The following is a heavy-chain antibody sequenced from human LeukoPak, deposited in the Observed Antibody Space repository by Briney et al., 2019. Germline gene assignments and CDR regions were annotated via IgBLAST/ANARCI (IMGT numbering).Heavy chain of an antibody. D-gene: IGHD5-18*01. CDR1: GFMFSNHA. CDR2: ISFDGRSK. J-gene: IGHJ5*02. Sequence: GGSLRLSCVASGFMFSNHAMHWVRQAPGKGLEWVAVISFDGRSKFYGESVRGRFSISRDNSKNTLELQMNSLRAEDTAVYYCAKSPVATAVNNWFDPWGQGSLVTVSS. V-gene: IGHV3-30*18. CDR3: AKSPVATAVNNWFDP.